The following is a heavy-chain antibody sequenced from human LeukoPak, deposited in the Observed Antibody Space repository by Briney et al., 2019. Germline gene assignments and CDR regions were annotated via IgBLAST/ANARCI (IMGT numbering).Heavy chain of an antibody. V-gene: IGHV3-23*01. Sequence: GGSLRLSGAASGFTFSSYAMRWVRQAPGKGLEWVSAISGSGGSTYYADSVKGRFTISRDNSKNTLYLQMNSLRAEDTAVYYCAKDVVTIFGEYFQHWGQGTLVTVSS. J-gene: IGHJ1*01. D-gene: IGHD3-3*01. CDR3: AKDVVTIFGEYFQH. CDR2: ISGSGGST. CDR1: GFTFSSYA.